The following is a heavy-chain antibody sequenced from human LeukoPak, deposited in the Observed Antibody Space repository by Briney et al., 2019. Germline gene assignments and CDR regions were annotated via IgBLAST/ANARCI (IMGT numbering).Heavy chain of an antibody. CDR1: GFTFSNYW. CDR2: ISSASGSI. V-gene: IGHV3-48*04. J-gene: IGHJ4*02. CDR3: ARLPAYCSSTSCYYDY. Sequence: TGGSLRLSCAASGFTFSNYWMNWVRQAPGKGLEWVSYISSASGSIYYADSVKGRFTISRDNAKNSLFLQMNSLRAEDTAVYYCARLPAYCSSTSCYYDYWGQGTLVTVSS. D-gene: IGHD2-2*01.